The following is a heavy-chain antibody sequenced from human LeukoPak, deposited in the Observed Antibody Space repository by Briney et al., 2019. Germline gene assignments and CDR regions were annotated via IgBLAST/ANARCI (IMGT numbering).Heavy chain of an antibody. D-gene: IGHD2-15*01. V-gene: IGHV1-69*05. CDR1: GGTFSSYA. Sequence: SVKVSCKASGGTFSSYAISWVRQAPGQGLEWMGGIIPIFCTANYAQKFQGRVTMTRDTSTSTVYMELSSLRSEDTAVYYCARGGYCSGGSCYTFDYWGQGTLVTVSS. CDR2: IIPIFCTA. CDR3: ARGGYCSGGSCYTFDY. J-gene: IGHJ4*02.